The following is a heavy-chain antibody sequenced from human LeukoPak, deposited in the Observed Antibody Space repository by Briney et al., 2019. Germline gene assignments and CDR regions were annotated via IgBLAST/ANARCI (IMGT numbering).Heavy chain of an antibody. CDR3: AKNPGGYDYRFDY. J-gene: IGHJ4*02. D-gene: IGHD5-12*01. V-gene: IGHV3-23*01. Sequence: GGSLRLSCAASGFTFSSYSMNWVRQAPGKGLEWVSAMSSSDDGRYYAASVRGRFTISRDNSKNTLYLQMNSLRAEDTAVYYCAKNPGGYDYRFDYWGQGTLVTVSS. CDR2: MSSSDDGR. CDR1: GFTFSSYS.